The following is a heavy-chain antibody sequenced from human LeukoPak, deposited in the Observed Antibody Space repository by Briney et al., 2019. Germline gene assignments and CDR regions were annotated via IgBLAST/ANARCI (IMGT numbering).Heavy chain of an antibody. Sequence: PSETLSLTCTVSGYSISSGYYWGWIRQPPGKGLEWIGTIYHSGSTDYNPSLKSRVTISVGTSKTQFSLKVTSVTTADTAVYYCAKGRKDFDTNLGPFDSWGQGILVTVSS. V-gene: IGHV4-38-2*02. J-gene: IGHJ4*02. CDR2: IYHSGST. CDR3: AKGRKDFDTNLGPFDS. D-gene: IGHD3-9*01. CDR1: GYSISSGYY.